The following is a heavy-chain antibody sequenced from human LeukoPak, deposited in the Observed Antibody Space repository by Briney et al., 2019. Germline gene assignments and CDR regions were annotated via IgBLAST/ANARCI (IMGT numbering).Heavy chain of an antibody. J-gene: IGHJ4*02. CDR3: AKNNAGGDYYHR. D-gene: IGHD2-21*01. CDR2: ITWDSSRT. V-gene: IGHV3-43*01. CDR1: GFTFDHHS. Sequence: GGSLRLSCATSGFTFDHHSMHWVRQPPGKGLEWVSLITWDSSRTHYSGSVEGRFTISRDNSKSSLYLQMDSLRTEDIALYYCAKNNAGGDYYHRWGQGTLVTVS.